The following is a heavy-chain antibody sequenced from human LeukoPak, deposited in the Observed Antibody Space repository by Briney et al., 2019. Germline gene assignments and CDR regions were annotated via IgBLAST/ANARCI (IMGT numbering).Heavy chain of an antibody. CDR1: GYTFTNYG. V-gene: IGHV1-18*01. Sequence: ASVKVSCKASGYTFTNYGLSWVRQAPGQGPEWMGWISGYNGHTNYAQKVQGRVTMTTDTSTSTAYMELRSLRSDDTAVYYCARSVGWLAHYYYYYMDVWGKGTTVTISS. D-gene: IGHD5-24*01. CDR2: ISGYNGHT. J-gene: IGHJ6*03. CDR3: ARSVGWLAHYYYYYMDV.